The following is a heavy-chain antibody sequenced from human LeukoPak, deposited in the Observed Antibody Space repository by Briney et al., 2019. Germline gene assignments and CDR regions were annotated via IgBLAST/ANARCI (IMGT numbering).Heavy chain of an antibody. CDR2: MNPNSGNT. J-gene: IGHJ6*02. Sequence: ASVKISCKASGYTFTSDDINWVRQATGQGLEWMGGMNPNSGNTGYAQKFQGRVTMTRNTSISTAYMELSSLRSEDTAVYYCARLGDSSGYYGMHVWGQGTTVTVSS. CDR3: ARLGDSSGYYGMHV. CDR1: GYTFTSDD. V-gene: IGHV1-8*01. D-gene: IGHD3-22*01.